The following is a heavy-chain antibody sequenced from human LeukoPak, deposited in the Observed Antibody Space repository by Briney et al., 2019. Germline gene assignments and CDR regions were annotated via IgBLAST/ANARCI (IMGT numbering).Heavy chain of an antibody. D-gene: IGHD1-1*01. J-gene: IGHJ6*02. CDR3: ASASGTRYYGLDV. Sequence: RASVKVSCKASGYTFTSYGISWVRQAPGQGLEWMGWTSGYNGKTDYAQKLQGRVTMTTDTSTSTAYMELRNLTSEDTAIYYCASASGTRYYGLDVWAQGTTVTVS. CDR2: TSGYNGKT. CDR1: GYTFTSYG. V-gene: IGHV1-18*01.